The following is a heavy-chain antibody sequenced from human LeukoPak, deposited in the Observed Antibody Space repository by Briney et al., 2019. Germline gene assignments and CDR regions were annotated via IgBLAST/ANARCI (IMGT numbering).Heavy chain of an antibody. CDR1: GYTFTSYY. J-gene: IGHJ5*02. V-gene: IGHV1-46*01. Sequence: GSSVKVSCKASGYTFTSYYMHWVRQAPGQGLEWMGIINPSGGSTSYAQKFQGRVTMTRDTSTSTVYMELSSLRSEDTAVYYCARGEEIAYCGGDCSPPLGSWGQGTLVTVSS. CDR2: INPSGGST. CDR3: ARGEEIAYCGGDCSPPLGS. D-gene: IGHD2-21*02.